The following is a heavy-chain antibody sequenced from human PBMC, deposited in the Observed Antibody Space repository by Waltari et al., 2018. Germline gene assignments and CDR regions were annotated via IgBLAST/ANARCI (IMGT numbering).Heavy chain of an antibody. CDR3: ATLFSSGWPKDLLDS. CDR1: GGSISSSSYY. D-gene: IGHD6-19*01. CDR2: IFYSGST. J-gene: IGHJ4*02. Sequence: QLQLQESGPGLVKPSETLSLTCTVSGGSISSSSYYWGWIRPPPGKGLEWIGSIFYSGSTYYNPSLKSRITISVDTSKNQFSLKLNSVTAADTAVYYCATLFSSGWPKDLLDSWGQGTLVTVSS. V-gene: IGHV4-39*01.